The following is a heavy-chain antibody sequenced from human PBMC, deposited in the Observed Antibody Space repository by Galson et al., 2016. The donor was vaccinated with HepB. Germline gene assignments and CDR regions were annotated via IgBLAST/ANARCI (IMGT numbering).Heavy chain of an antibody. CDR2: IGGRTDTS. CDR3: AKTYSGYENDAFDV. CDR1: GFSFSGYA. J-gene: IGHJ3*01. V-gene: IGHV3-23*01. D-gene: IGHD5-12*01. Sequence: SLRLSCAASGFSFSGYAMTWVRQAPGKGLEWISSIGGRTDTSHYADSIRGRFTISRDNSENMFFLQMSRLRAEDTAVYLCAKTYSGYENDAFDVWGQGALVTVSS.